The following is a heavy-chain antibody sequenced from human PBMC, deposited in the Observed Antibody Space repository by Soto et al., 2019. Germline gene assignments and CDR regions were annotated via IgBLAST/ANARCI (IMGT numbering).Heavy chain of an antibody. CDR2: IYHSGST. D-gene: IGHD3-22*01. CDR1: GYSISSGYY. CDR3: ARDLPSPYYYDSSGAPDI. Sequence: PSETLSLTCAVSGYSISSGYYWGWIRQPPGKGLEWIGSIYHSGSTYYNPSLKSRVTISVDTSKNQFSLKLSSVTAADTAVYYCARDLPSPYYYDSSGAPDIWGQGTMVTVS. V-gene: IGHV4-38-2*02. J-gene: IGHJ3*02.